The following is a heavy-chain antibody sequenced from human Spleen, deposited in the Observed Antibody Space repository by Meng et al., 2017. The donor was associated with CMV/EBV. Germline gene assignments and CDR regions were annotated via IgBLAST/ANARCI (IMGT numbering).Heavy chain of an antibody. CDR1: GASFTGYY. CDR3: ARGRTIFGVVTPLRG. Sequence: VHGASFTGYYWSWIRQPPGKGLEWIGEINHSGSTNYNPSLKSRVTISVDTSKNQFSLKLSSVTAADTAVYYCARGRTIFGVVTPLRGWGQGTLVTVSS. D-gene: IGHD3-3*01. J-gene: IGHJ4*02. CDR2: INHSGST. V-gene: IGHV4-34*01.